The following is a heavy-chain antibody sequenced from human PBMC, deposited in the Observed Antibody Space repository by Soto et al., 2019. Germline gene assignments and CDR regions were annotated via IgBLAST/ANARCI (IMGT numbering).Heavy chain of an antibody. CDR3: ARDGYDILPGDYNGTLD. Sequence: QVQLVQSGAEVKKPGSSVKVSCKASGGTFSSYTISWVRQAPGQGLEWMGRIIPILGIANYAQKFQGRVTMTADKSTSTAYMELSSLRSEDTAVYYCARDGYDILPGDYNGTLDWGQGTLVTVSS. V-gene: IGHV1-69*08. D-gene: IGHD3-9*01. J-gene: IGHJ4*02. CDR2: IIPILGIA. CDR1: GGTFSSYT.